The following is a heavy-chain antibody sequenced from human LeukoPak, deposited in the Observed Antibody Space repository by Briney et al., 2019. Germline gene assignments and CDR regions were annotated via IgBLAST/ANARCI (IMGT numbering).Heavy chain of an antibody. CDR1: GGSVSSGSYY. Sequence: SETLSLTCTVSGGSVSSGSYYWSWIRQPPGKGLEWIGYIYYSGSTNYNPSLKSRVTISVDTSKNQFSLKLSSVTAADTAVYYCATQLGSDAFDIWGQGTMVTVSS. CDR2: IYYSGST. J-gene: IGHJ3*02. V-gene: IGHV4-61*01. CDR3: ATQLGSDAFDI. D-gene: IGHD7-27*01.